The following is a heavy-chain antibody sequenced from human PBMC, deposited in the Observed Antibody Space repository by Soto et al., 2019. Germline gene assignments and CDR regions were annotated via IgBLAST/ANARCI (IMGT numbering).Heavy chain of an antibody. D-gene: IGHD3-16*02. J-gene: IGHJ4*02. CDR3: AKPSTYYDYIWGSYREAAFDY. CDR1: GFTFSSYA. V-gene: IGHV3-23*01. Sequence: GGSLRLSCAASGFTFSSYAMSWVRQAPGKGLEWVSAISGSGGSTYYADSVKGRFTISRDNSKNTLYLQMNSLRAEDTAVYYCAKPSTYYDYIWGSYREAAFDYWGQGTLVTVSS. CDR2: ISGSGGST.